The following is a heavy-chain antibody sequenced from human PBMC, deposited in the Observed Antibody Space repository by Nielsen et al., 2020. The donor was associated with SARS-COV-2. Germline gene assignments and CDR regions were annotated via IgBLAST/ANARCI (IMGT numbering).Heavy chain of an antibody. Sequence: GESLKISCAASGFSFNNYAMIWVRQAPGKGLDWVSGINGGGASTYYADSVKGRFTISRDNSKNTLYLQMSSLRAEDTAVYYCAKEDRGYSYGLIDYWGQGTLVTVSS. V-gene: IGHV3-23*01. CDR2: INGGGAST. CDR3: AKEDRGYSYGLIDY. CDR1: GFSFNNYA. D-gene: IGHD5-18*01. J-gene: IGHJ4*02.